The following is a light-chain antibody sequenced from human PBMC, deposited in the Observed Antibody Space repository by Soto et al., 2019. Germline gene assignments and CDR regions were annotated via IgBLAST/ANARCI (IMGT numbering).Light chain of an antibody. CDR1: QSVSTY. J-gene: IGKJ1*01. CDR2: DAS. V-gene: IGKV3-11*01. CDR3: QERIYWGA. Sequence: EIVLTQSPATLSITTGERATLSCRASQSVSTYLAWYQQKPGQAPRLLIYDASDRATGIPDRFSGSGSGTDFTLTIRSLETEDSEVCYCQERIYWGALVQGSRVDIK.